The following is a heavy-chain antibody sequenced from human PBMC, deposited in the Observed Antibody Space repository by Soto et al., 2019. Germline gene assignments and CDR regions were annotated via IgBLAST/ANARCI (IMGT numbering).Heavy chain of an antibody. V-gene: IGHV1-18*01. D-gene: IGHD3-3*01. CDR2: ISAYNGDI. CDR1: GYTFTTYG. Sequence: QVQLVQSGAEVKKPGASVKVSCKASGYTFTTYGISWVRQAPGQGLEWMGWISAYNGDINYAQKFQGRVTMTTDTSTRTAYMEVRSLRSDDTAVYYCARDPLGHFQYWGQGTLVTVSS. CDR3: ARDPLGHFQY. J-gene: IGHJ1*01.